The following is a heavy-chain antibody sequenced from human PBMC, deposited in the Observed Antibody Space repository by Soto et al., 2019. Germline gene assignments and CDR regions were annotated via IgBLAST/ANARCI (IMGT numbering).Heavy chain of an antibody. CDR2: TFYTSKWYY. J-gene: IGHJ6*02. CDR1: GDYVSRKGAA. Sequence: SQTLSLTCAISGDYVSRKGAAWNWIRQSPLRGLEWLGRTFYTSKWYYDYAISLKSRITISADTSRNQFSLQLNSVTPEDTAVYYCARGNYLYYGLDVWGQGTTVTV. CDR3: ARGNYLYYGLDV. V-gene: IGHV6-1*01.